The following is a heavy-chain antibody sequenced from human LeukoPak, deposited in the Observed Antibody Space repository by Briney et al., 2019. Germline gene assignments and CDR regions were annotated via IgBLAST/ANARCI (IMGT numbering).Heavy chain of an antibody. CDR3: ARDTWCYYMDV. V-gene: IGHV4-61*02. Sequence: SETLSLTCTVSGGSISSGSYYWSWIRQPAGKGLEWIGRIYTSGSTNYNPSLKSRVTISVDTSKNQFSLKLSSVTAADTAVYYCARDTWCYYMDVWGKGTTVTISS. CDR2: IYTSGST. CDR1: GGSISSGSYY. J-gene: IGHJ6*03. D-gene: IGHD2-15*01.